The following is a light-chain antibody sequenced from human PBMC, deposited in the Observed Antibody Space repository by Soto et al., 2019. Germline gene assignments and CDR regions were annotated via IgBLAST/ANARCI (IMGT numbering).Light chain of an antibody. CDR1: QSVSNW. CDR3: QQYKTYPWT. Sequence: DIQMTQSPSTLSASLGDRVSITCRASQSVSNWLAWYQQKPGIAPNLLIYDASTLESGVPSRFSGSGSGTEFTLNISRLQPDDFETYYCQQYKTYPWTFGQGTKVDIK. CDR2: DAS. V-gene: IGKV1-5*01. J-gene: IGKJ1*01.